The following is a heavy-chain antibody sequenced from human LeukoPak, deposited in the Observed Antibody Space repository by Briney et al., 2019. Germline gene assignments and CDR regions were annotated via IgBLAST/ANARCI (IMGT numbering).Heavy chain of an antibody. D-gene: IGHD3-16*01. J-gene: IGHJ4*02. V-gene: IGHV3-15*01. Sequence: GGSLRLSCAASGFTFSNAWMSWVRQAPGKGLEWVGRIISKTDGGTTDYVAPVKVRFTISRDDSKNTLYLQMNSLKTEDTAVYYCTTDLGEYWGQGTLVTVSS. CDR3: TTDLGEY. CDR1: GFTFSNAW. CDR2: IISKTDGGTT.